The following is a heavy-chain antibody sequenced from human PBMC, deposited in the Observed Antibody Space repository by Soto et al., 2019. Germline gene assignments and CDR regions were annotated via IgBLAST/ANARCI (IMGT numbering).Heavy chain of an antibody. CDR3: AREKPMGTLAVYYYGMYV. CDR1: GFTFSSYE. J-gene: IGHJ6*02. CDR2: ISSSGSTI. Sequence: EVQLVESGGGLVQPGGSLRLSCAASGFTFSSYEMNWVRQAPGKGLEWVSYISSSGSTIYYADSVKGRFTISRDNAKNKLNLQMHSLRAEATAAYYCAREKPMGTLAVYYYGMYVWGQGTTVTVSS. V-gene: IGHV3-48*03. D-gene: IGHD1-1*01.